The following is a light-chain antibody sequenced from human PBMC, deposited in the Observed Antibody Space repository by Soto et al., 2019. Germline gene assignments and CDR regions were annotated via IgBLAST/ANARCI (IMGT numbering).Light chain of an antibody. CDR1: SSDVGGYNY. CDR3: SSYTASSTLL. Sequence: QSALTQPASVSGSPGQSITISCTGTSSDVGGYNYVSWSQQHPGKAPKPLISEVSNRPSGVSNRFSGSKSGNTASLTISGLQADDEADYYCSSYTASSTLLFGTGTKVTAL. V-gene: IGLV2-14*03. CDR2: EVS. J-gene: IGLJ1*01.